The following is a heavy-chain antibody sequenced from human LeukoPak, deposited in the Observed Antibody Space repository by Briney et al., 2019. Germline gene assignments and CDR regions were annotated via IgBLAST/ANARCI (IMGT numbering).Heavy chain of an antibody. Sequence: GGSLRLSCAASGFTFDDYAMHWVRQAPGKGLEWVSGISWNSGSIGYADSVKGRFTISRDNAKNSLYLQMNSLRAEDTALSYCAKGSPYSSGWLSQGYFDYWGQGTLVTVSS. CDR1: GFTFDDYA. D-gene: IGHD6-19*01. V-gene: IGHV3-9*01. J-gene: IGHJ4*02. CDR2: ISWNSGSI. CDR3: AKGSPYSSGWLSQGYFDY.